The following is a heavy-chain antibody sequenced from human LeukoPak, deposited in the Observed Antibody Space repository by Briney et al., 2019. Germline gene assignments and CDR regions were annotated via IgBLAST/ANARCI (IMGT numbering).Heavy chain of an antibody. Sequence: GASVKVSCKDSGGTFTSYTISGVRQGPGQGGERMGRIIAILGRSNYAKKFQVRVTITADRSTSSAYMELSSLRSDDTAVYYCASPRALYCSSTSCQTANVAFDTGGQGPMATVSS. D-gene: IGHD2-2*01. CDR2: IIAILGRS. CDR1: GGTFTSYT. J-gene: IGHJ3*02. CDR3: ASPRALYCSSTSCQTANVAFDT. V-gene: IGHV1-69*02.